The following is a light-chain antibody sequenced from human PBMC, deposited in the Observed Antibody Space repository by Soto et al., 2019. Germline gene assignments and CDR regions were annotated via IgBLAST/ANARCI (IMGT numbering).Light chain of an antibody. J-gene: IGKJ1*01. CDR3: KQYYSYPRT. CDR2: AAS. CDR1: QGISSY. Sequence: AIRMTQSPSSLSASTGDRVTITCRASQGISSYLAWYQQKPGKAPKLLIYAASTLQSGVPSRFSGSGSGTDFTLTISCLQSEDFATYYCKQYYSYPRTFGKGTKVEIK. V-gene: IGKV1-8*01.